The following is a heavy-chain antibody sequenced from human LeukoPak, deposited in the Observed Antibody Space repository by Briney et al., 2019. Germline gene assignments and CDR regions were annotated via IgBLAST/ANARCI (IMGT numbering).Heavy chain of an antibody. Sequence: GGSLRLSCAASGFTFSSYAMHWVRQAPGKGLEYVSAISSNGGSTYYANSVKGRFTISRDNSKNTLYLQMGSLRAEDMAVYYCWTYYYDSSGYYQDFDYWGQGTLITVSS. CDR1: GFTFSSYA. J-gene: IGHJ4*02. CDR2: ISSNGGST. V-gene: IGHV3-64*01. D-gene: IGHD3-22*01. CDR3: WTYYYDSSGYYQDFDY.